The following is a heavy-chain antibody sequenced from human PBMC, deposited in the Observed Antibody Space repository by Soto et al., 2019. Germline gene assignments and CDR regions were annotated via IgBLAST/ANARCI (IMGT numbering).Heavy chain of an antibody. CDR1: AVTLSRYA. CDR3: AKMCLYGSGYHRDRLDFWARRSFD. Sequence: SAVTLSRYAMRVVRLPPGKGLEWVSAISGSGGSTYYADSVKGRFTISRDNSKNTLYLQMNSLRAEDTAVYYCAKMCLYGSGYHRDRLDFWARRSFD. J-gene: IGHJ2*01. V-gene: IGHV3-23*01. D-gene: IGHD6-25*01. CDR2: ISGSGGST.